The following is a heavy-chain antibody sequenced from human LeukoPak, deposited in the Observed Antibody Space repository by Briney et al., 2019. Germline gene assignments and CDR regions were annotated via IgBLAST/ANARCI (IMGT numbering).Heavy chain of an antibody. CDR2: INHSGST. Sequence: SETLSLTCAVYGGSFSGYYWSWIRQPPGKGLEWIGEINHSGSTNYNPSLKSRVTISVDTSKNQFSLKLSSVTAADTAVYYCARLRRSTSCYTRGCYYYYMDVWDKGTTVTVSS. D-gene: IGHD2-2*02. CDR3: ARLRRSTSCYTRGCYYYYMDV. CDR1: GGSFSGYY. V-gene: IGHV4-34*01. J-gene: IGHJ6*03.